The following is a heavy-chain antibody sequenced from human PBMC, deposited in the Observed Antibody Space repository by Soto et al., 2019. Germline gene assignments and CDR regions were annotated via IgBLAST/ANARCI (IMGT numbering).Heavy chain of an antibody. V-gene: IGHV4-39*01. J-gene: IGHJ5*02. CDR2: IYYSGSS. CDR1: GVSISSSSYY. CDR3: ARQKDYYDSSGFLMWFDP. Sequence: ETLSLTCSVSGVSISSSSYYWGWIRQPPGKGLEWIGSIYYSGSSYYNPSLKSRVTTFVDTSKNLFSLKLSSVTAADTAVYYCARQKDYYDSSGFLMWFDPWGQGTLVTV. D-gene: IGHD3-22*01.